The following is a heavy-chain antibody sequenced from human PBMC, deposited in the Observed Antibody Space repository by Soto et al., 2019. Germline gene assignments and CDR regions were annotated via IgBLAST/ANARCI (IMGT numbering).Heavy chain of an antibody. CDR2: IFYTGAT. D-gene: IGHD3-10*01. CDR3: AREGRHSGGMRESWFEP. J-gene: IGHJ5*02. V-gene: IGHV4-31*11. Sequence: SETLSLTCAVSGDSISSRSHYLNRIRRVPGKGLEFIGYIFYTGATYYNPSLRGQISMSVDTSKNQFSLTLRSVTAAETAIYYCAREGRHSGGMRESWFEPWGQGTQVTVSP. CDR1: GDSISSRSHY.